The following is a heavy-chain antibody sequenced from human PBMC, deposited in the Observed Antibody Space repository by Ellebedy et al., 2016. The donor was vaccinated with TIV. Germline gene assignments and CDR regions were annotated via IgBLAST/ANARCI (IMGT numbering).Heavy chain of an antibody. CDR1: GFTFSTYS. D-gene: IGHD3-10*01. V-gene: IGHV3-21*04. Sequence: GESLKISXATSGFTFSTYSMNWVRQAPGKGLEWVSSISSGSSYTYYADSVKGRFTVSRDNAKNSLYLQLNSLSAEDTAVYYCAREIFLWSLGNYYYGMDVWGHGTTVIVSS. J-gene: IGHJ6*02. CDR2: ISSGSSYT. CDR3: AREIFLWSLGNYYYGMDV.